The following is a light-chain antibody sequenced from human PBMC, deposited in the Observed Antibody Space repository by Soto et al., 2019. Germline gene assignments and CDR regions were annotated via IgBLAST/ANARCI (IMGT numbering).Light chain of an antibody. Sequence: QAVVTQPASVSGSPGQSITISCTGSSSDVGGYKYVSWYQQHPGKAPKLMIYEVSNRPSGVSNRFSGSKSGNTASLTISGLQDEDEASYYCSSYTITHIPVIFGGGTKLTVL. CDR2: EVS. CDR1: SSDVGGYKY. CDR3: SSYTITHIPVI. V-gene: IGLV2-14*01. J-gene: IGLJ2*01.